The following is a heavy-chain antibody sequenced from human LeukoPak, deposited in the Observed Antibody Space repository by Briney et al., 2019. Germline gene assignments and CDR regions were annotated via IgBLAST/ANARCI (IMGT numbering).Heavy chain of an antibody. V-gene: IGHV4-39*01. CDR2: IYYSGST. D-gene: IGHD3-22*01. CDR3: AGTYYYDSSGY. CDR1: GCSFSSSSYS. J-gene: IGHJ4*02. Sequence: PSETLSITCTVSGCSFSSSSYSWGWIPQPPGKWLEWIGSIYYSGSTYYNPSLKSRVTISVDTSKNQFSLKLSSVTAADTAVYYCAGTYYYDSSGYWGQGTLVTVSS.